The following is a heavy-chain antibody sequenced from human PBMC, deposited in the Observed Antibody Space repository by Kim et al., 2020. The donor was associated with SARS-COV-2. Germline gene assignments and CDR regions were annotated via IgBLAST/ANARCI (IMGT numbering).Heavy chain of an antibody. Sequence: SETLSLTCSVSGGSFTNYYWTWIRQPPGKGLEWTGYVHTSGNTNYNPSLRSRVTISVDTSKNQFSLQLSSVTAADTAVYYCARGDIVAYNYYMVVWGRWT. J-gene: IGHJ6*03. V-gene: IGHV4-59*01. CDR1: GGSFTNYY. CDR2: VHTSGNT. CDR3: ARGDIVAYNYYMVV. D-gene: IGHD3-16*01.